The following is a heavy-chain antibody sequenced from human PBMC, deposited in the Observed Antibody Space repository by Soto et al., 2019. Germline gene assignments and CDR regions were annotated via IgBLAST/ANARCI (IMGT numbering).Heavy chain of an antibody. D-gene: IGHD3-22*01. J-gene: IGHJ4*02. V-gene: IGHV3-21*01. Sequence: GXSLRLSCAASGFTLSSYSLHWFRQAPVKGLEWVSSIDSTSVYTFYADSVKGRFTISRDNAKNSLYLQMNSLRDEDTAVYYCARGLYYYDSSGYWGYWGQGTLVTVSS. CDR2: IDSTSVYT. CDR1: GFTLSSYS. CDR3: ARGLYYYDSSGYWGY.